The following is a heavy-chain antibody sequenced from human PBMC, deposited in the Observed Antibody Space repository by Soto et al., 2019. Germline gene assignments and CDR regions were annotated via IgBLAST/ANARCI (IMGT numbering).Heavy chain of an antibody. CDR2: ISYDGRNK. V-gene: IGHV3-30*04. CDR1: GFTFSSYP. CDR3: ARLNITFDF. J-gene: IGHJ3*01. Sequence: VKVVESGGGVVQPGTSLRLSCVASGFTFSSYPMHWLRQAPGKGLEWMAVISYDGRNKFYSDSVKGRFTASRDNDKSTVFLQMNSLKIEDTATYYCARLNITFDFWGQGTVVTVSS.